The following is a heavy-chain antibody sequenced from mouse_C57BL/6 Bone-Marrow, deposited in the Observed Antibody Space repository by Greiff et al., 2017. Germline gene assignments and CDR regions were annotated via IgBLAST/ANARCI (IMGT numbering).Heavy chain of an antibody. CDR3: ARRGTMVTTWYFDY. CDR1: GYAFTNYL. D-gene: IGHD2-2*01. J-gene: IGHJ2*01. V-gene: IGHV1-54*01. Sequence: QVQLQQSGAELVRPGTSVKVSCKASGYAFTNYLIEWVKQRPGQGLEWIGVINPGSGGTNYNEKFKGKATLTADKSSSTAYMQLSSLTSEDSAVYFCARRGTMVTTWYFDYWGQGTTLTVSS. CDR2: INPGSGGT.